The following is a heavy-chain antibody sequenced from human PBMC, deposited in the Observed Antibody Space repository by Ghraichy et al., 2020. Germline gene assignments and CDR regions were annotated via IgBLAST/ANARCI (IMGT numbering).Heavy chain of an antibody. J-gene: IGHJ5*02. CDR3: ARGLRFRQWLTS. V-gene: IGHV4-34*01. CDR1: GGSFSGYY. D-gene: IGHD6-19*01. Sequence: SQTLSLTCAVYGGSFSGYYWSWIRQPPGKGLEWIGEINHSGSTNYNPSLKSRVTISVDTSKNQFSLKLSSVTAADTAVYYCARGLRFRQWLTSWGQGTLVTVSS. CDR2: INHSGST.